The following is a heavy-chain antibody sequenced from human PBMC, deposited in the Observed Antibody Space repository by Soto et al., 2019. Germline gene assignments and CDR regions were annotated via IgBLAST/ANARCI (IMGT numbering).Heavy chain of an antibody. V-gene: IGHV1-18*01. CDR2: ISAYNGNT. CDR3: ARDPFGGKSVAGFDY. CDR1: GYTFTSYG. J-gene: IGHJ4*02. D-gene: IGHD6-19*01. Sequence: ASVKVSCKASGYTFTSYGISWVRQAPGQGLEWMGWISAYNGNTNYAQKLQGRVTMTTDTSTSTAYMELRSLRSDDTAVYYCARDPFGGKSVAGFDYWGQGTLVTVSS.